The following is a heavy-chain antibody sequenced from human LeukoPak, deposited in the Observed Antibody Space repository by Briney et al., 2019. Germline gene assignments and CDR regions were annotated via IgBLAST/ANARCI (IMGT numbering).Heavy chain of an antibody. CDR3: ARQMVIATGYWYFDL. V-gene: IGHV4-59*01. Sequence: SETLSLTCTVSGGSISSYYWSWIRQPPGKGLEWIGYIYYSGSTNYNPSLKSRVTISVDTSKNQFSLKLSSVTAADTAVYYCARQMVIATGYWYFDLWGRGTLVTVSS. CDR1: GGSISSYY. CDR2: IYYSGST. D-gene: IGHD3-22*01. J-gene: IGHJ2*01.